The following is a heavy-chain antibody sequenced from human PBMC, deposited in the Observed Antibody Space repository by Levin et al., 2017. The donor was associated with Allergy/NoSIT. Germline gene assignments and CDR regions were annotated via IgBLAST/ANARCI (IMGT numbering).Heavy chain of an antibody. Sequence: GGSLRLSCAASGFTFSSYAMHWVRQAPGKGLEWVAVISYDGSNKYYADSVKGRFTISRDNSKNTLYLQMNSLRAEDTAVYYCARDRSYNSGCPDYWGQGTLVTVSS. D-gene: IGHD6-19*01. CDR2: ISYDGSNK. CDR1: GFTFSSYA. CDR3: ARDRSYNSGCPDY. V-gene: IGHV3-30-3*01. J-gene: IGHJ4*02.